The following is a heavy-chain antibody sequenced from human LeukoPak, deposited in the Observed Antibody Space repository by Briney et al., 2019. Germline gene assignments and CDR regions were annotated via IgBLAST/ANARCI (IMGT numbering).Heavy chain of an antibody. CDR2: INPNSGGT. V-gene: IGHV1-2*02. CDR3: ARDNPGYSYGNFDY. D-gene: IGHD5-18*01. CDR1: GYTFTGYY. J-gene: IGHJ4*02. Sequence: ASVTVSCKASGYTFTGYYMHWVRQAPGQGLEWMGWINPNSGGTNYAQKFQGRVTMTRDTSISTAYMEVRRLRSDDTAVYYCARDNPGYSYGNFDYWGQGTLVTVSS.